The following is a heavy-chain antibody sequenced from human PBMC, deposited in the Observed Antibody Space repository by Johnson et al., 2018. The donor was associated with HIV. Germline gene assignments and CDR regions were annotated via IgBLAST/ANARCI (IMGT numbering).Heavy chain of an antibody. CDR3: ARPRPKRNYDFWSGYYRLDQDAFDI. CDR2: IGTAGDT. CDR1: GFTSDDYG. V-gene: IGHV3-13*01. D-gene: IGHD3-3*01. J-gene: IGHJ3*02. Sequence: VQLVESGGGVVRPGGSLKLSCAASGFTSDDYGMSWVRQAAGKGLEWVSAIGTAGDTYYPGSVKGRFTISRENAKNSLYLQMNSLRAGDTAVYYCARPRPKRNYDFWSGYYRLDQDAFDIWGQGTMVTVSS.